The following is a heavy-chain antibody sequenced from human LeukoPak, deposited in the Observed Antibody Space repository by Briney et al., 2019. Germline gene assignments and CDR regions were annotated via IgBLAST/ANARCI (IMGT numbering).Heavy chain of an antibody. CDR1: GFTVSSYY. CDR3: ARGIDY. Sequence: GSLRLSCAASGFTVSSYYMNWVRQAPGKELEWVSVIYTGGGRYYADTVRGRFTNSRDTSKNMVFLQMNSLRVEDTAVYYCARGIDYWGRGTLVTVSS. V-gene: IGHV3-53*01. J-gene: IGHJ4*02. CDR2: IYTGGGR.